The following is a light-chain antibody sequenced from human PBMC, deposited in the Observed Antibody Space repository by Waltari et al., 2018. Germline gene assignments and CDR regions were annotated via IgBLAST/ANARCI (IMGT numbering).Light chain of an antibody. CDR1: QSISTF. CDR2: AAT. Sequence: DIQMTQSPSSLSASLGDRVTITFRASQSISTFLNWYQQKEGRAPKPLIYAATTLQRGVPSRFSGSGAGSDFTLTISSLQPEDSATYHCQESVSTPKGTFGPGTKVEIK. V-gene: IGKV1-39*01. CDR3: QESVSTPKGT. J-gene: IGKJ3*01.